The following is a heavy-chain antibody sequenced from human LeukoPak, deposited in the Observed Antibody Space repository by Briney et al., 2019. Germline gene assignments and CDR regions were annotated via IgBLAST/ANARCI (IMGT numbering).Heavy chain of an antibody. V-gene: IGHV4-39*01. CDR2: IYYSGST. D-gene: IGHD2-2*01. CDR3: ARLEGYCSSTSCYPSNWFDP. J-gene: IGHJ5*02. CDR1: GGSISSSSYY. Sequence: PSEALSLTCTVSGGSISSSSYYWGWIRQPPGKGLEWIGSIYYSGSTYYNSSLKSRVTISVDTSKNQFSLKLSSVTAADTAVYYCARLEGYCSSTSCYPSNWFDPWGQGTLVTVSS.